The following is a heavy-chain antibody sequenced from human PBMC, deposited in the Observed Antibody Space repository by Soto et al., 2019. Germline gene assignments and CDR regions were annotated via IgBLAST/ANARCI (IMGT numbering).Heavy chain of an antibody. CDR2: ISAYNGNT. CDR3: ARDREVPSIHGHYCIDL. J-gene: IGHJ6*02. CDR1: GYTFTSYG. V-gene: IGHV1-18*01. Sequence: QVQLVQSGAEVKKPGASVKVSCKASGYTFTSYGISWVRQAPGQGLEWMGWISAYNGNTHYAQKLQGRVTMTTDTSTSTAHMQLRRLISDATAVYYCARDREVPSIHGHYCIDLWGQGTPVTLSS.